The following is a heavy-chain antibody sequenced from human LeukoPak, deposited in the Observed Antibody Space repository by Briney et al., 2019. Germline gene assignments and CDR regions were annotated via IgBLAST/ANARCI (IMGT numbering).Heavy chain of an antibody. D-gene: IGHD5-12*01. CDR1: GFTFTAYA. V-gene: IGHV3-23*01. CDR2: ISGDGCTT. J-gene: IGHJ4*02. Sequence: GGPLRLSCTASGFTFTAYAMIWLPQAPGKGLEWVSEISGDGCTTSYADSVKGRFTVSRDNSKTTVYLQMNSLRAEETGVYCCARDPHCYTGYDFRGPDTYYFGHWGQRTLVTVSS. CDR3: ARDPHCYTGYDFRGPDTYYFGH.